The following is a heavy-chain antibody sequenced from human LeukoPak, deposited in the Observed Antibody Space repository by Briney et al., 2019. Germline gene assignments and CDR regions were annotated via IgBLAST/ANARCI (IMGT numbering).Heavy chain of an antibody. CDR3: ARSLSYYDSSGYYYGDY. CDR2: INHSGST. J-gene: IGHJ4*02. CDR1: GGSFSGYY. V-gene: IGHV4-34*01. D-gene: IGHD3-22*01. Sequence: SETLSLTCAVYGGSFSGYYWSWIRQPPGKGLEWIGEINHSGSTNYNPSLKSRVTISVDTSKNQFSLKLSSVTAADTAVYYCARSLSYYDSSGYYYGDYWGQGTLVTVSS.